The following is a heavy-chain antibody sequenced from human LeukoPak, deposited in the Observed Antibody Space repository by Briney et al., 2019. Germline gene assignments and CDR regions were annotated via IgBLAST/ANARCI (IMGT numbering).Heavy chain of an antibody. V-gene: IGHV3-48*04. D-gene: IGHD6-13*01. Sequence: PGESLRLSCATSGFTFSAYSLSWVRQAPGKGPEWVSHITRPGTTTYYAESVRGRFTISRDNAKNSLYLQMNSLRAEDTAVYYCATDRGYSTFDYWGQGTLVTVSS. CDR2: ITRPGTTT. J-gene: IGHJ4*02. CDR1: GFTFSAYS. CDR3: ATDRGYSTFDY.